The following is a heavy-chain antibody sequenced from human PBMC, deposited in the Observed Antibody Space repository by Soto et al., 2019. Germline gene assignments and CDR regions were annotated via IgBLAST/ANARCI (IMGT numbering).Heavy chain of an antibody. CDR3: ARDGYCSGGSCFCFDY. V-gene: IGHV1-69*01. CDR2: IIPIFDTA. CDR1: GCTFSSYA. Sequence: QVQLVQSGAEVQKPGASVKVSCKASGCTFSSYAISWVRQAPGQGLEWMGGIIPIFDTANYAQKFQGRFTITADESTSTAYRELSSVRSEDTAVYYCARDGYCSGGSCFCFDYWGQGTLVTVSS. J-gene: IGHJ4*02. D-gene: IGHD2-15*01.